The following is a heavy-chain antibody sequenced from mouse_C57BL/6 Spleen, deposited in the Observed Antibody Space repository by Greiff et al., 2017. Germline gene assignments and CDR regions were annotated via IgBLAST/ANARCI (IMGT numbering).Heavy chain of an antibody. Sequence: VQLQQSGAELVKPGASVKISCKASGYAFSSYWMNWVKQRPGKGLEWIGQIYPGDGDTTYNGKFKGKATLTADKSSSTAYMQRSSLTSEDSAVYFCEAVYGNRYYFDYWGQGTTLTVSS. J-gene: IGHJ2*01. CDR1: GYAFSSYW. D-gene: IGHD2-1*01. CDR3: EAVYGNRYYFDY. CDR2: IYPGDGDT. V-gene: IGHV1-80*01.